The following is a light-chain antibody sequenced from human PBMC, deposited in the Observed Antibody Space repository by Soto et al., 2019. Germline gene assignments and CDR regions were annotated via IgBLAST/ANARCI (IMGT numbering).Light chain of an antibody. Sequence: QSALTQPPSASGSPGQSVTISCTGTSSDVGAYSYVSWYQKYPGKAPKLMIYEVNKRPSGVPDRFSGSKSGKTASLTVSGLQPEDEADYYCTSYAGSNIWVFGGGTKLTVL. CDR3: TSYAGSNIWV. CDR2: EVN. V-gene: IGLV2-8*01. CDR1: SSDVGAYSY. J-gene: IGLJ3*02.